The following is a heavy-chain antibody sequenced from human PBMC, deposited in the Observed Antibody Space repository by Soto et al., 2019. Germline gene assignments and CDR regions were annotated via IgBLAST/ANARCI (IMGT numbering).Heavy chain of an antibody. Sequence: GGSLRLSCAASGFTFSSYAMSWVRQAPGKGLEWVSAISGSGGSTYYADSVKGRFTISRDNSKNTLYLQMNSLRAEDTAVYYCAKDPLWSPDYYYYYGMDVWGQGTTVTVSS. D-gene: IGHD3-10*01. CDR2: ISGSGGST. CDR3: AKDPLWSPDYYYYYGMDV. V-gene: IGHV3-23*01. J-gene: IGHJ6*02. CDR1: GFTFSSYA.